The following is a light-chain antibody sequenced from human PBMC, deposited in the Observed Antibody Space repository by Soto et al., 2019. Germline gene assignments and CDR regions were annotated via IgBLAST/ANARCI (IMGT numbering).Light chain of an antibody. Sequence: QSALTQPASVSGSPGQSISIACTGSSSDVGGYNYVSWYQHHPGKAPKLMIYDVSNRPSGVSNRVSGSRSGNTASLTISGLQDEDEDDYYCSSYTSSSTVVFGGGTKLTVL. V-gene: IGLV2-14*03. CDR3: SSYTSSSTVV. J-gene: IGLJ2*01. CDR1: SSDVGGYNY. CDR2: DVS.